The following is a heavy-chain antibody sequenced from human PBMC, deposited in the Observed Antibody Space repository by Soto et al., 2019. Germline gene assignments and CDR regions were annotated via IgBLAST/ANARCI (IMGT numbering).Heavy chain of an antibody. Sequence: ASVKVSCKASGYTFTSYGISWVRQAPGQGLEWMGWISAYNGNTNYAQKLQGRVTMTTDTSTSTAYMELRSLRSDDTAVYYCGSFPNCRNGKRHGYYLDYSRQGTQVTVSA. D-gene: IGHD2-15*01. CDR1: GYTFTSYG. CDR2: ISAYNGNT. CDR3: GSFPNCRNGKRHGYYLDY. V-gene: IGHV1-18*01. J-gene: IGHJ4*02.